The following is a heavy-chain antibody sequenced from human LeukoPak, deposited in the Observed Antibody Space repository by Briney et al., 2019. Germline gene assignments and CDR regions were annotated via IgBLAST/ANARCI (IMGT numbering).Heavy chain of an antibody. V-gene: IGHV4-34*01. D-gene: IGHD2-15*01. Sequence: SETLSLTCAVYGGSFSGYYWSWIRQPPGKGLEWIGEINHSGSTNYNPSLKSRVTISVDTSKNQFSLKLSSVTAADTAVYYCARGTKYCSGDSCQNWFDPWGQGTLVTVSS. CDR1: GGSFSGYY. CDR3: ARGTKYCSGDSCQNWFDP. CDR2: INHSGST. J-gene: IGHJ5*02.